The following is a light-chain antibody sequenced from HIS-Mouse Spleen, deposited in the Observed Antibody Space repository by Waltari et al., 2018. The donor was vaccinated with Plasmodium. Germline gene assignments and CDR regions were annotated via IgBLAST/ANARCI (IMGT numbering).Light chain of an antibody. CDR3: QAWDSSTAV. V-gene: IGLV3-1*01. CDR1: KLGDNY. Sequence: SYELTQPPSVSVSPGQTASITCSGDKLGDNYACWYQQKPGQSPVLVIYEDSKRPSGPPERFSGSNSGNTATLTISGTQAMDEADYYCQAWDSSTAVFGGGTKLTVL. J-gene: IGLJ3*02. CDR2: EDS.